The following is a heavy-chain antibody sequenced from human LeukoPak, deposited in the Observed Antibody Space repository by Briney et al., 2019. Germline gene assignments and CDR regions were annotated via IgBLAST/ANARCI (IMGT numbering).Heavy chain of an antibody. D-gene: IGHD6-6*01. J-gene: IGHJ4*02. V-gene: IGHV4-34*01. CDR2: INHSGST. CDR1: GGSFSGHY. CDR3: ARSYSSSSGLRY. Sequence: KPSETLSLTCAVYGGSFSGHYWSWIRQPPGKGLEWIGEINHSGSTNYNPSLKSRVTISVDTSKNQFSLKLSSVTAADTAVYYCARSYSSSSGLRYWGQGTLVTVSS.